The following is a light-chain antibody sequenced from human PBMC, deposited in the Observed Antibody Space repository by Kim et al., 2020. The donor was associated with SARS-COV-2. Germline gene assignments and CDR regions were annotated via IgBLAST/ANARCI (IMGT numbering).Light chain of an antibody. J-gene: IGLJ3*02. CDR1: SSDVGGYNY. CDR2: DVS. CDR3: SSYTSSSTRV. V-gene: IGLV2-14*03. Sequence: GQSITVSCTGTSSDVGGYNYVSWYQQHPGKAPKLMIYDVSNRPSGVSNRFSGSKSGNTASLTISGLQAEDEADYYCSSYTSSSTRVFGGGTKLTVL.